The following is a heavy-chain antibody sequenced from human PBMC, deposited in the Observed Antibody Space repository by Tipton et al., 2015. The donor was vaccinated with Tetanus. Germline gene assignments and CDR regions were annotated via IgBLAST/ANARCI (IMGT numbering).Heavy chain of an antibody. CDR2: SWYDGTDK. Sequence: SGFIFSSYGIHWVRQAPGKALEWVAVSWYDGTDKYYADSVKGRFTISRDNSKNTLYLQMNSLRAEDTAVYYCAREADCSGGSCFSGDFDNWGQGTQVTVSS. CDR1: GFIFSSYG. J-gene: IGHJ4*02. V-gene: IGHV3-33*01. D-gene: IGHD2-15*01. CDR3: AREADCSGGSCFSGDFDN.